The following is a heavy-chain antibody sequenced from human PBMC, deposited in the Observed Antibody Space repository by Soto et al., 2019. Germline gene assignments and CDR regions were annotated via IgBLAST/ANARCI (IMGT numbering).Heavy chain of an antibody. CDR2: IYWDDDK. D-gene: IGHD3-3*01. CDR1: GFSLNKKGVG. V-gene: IGHV2-5*02. CDR3: AHRVLRTVFGLVTTTAIYFDF. Sequence: PTGTLTLKCRFAGFSLNKKGVGVGWIRQSPGKAPEWLALIYWDDDKRYSASLKSRLTITKDTSKNQVVLTVSDLDPTDTATYYCAHRVLRTVFGLVTTTAIYFDFWGQGTPVTVSS. J-gene: IGHJ4*02.